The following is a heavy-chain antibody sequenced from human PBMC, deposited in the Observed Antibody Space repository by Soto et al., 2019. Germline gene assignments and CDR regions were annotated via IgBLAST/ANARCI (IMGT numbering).Heavy chain of an antibody. CDR2: IKQDGSAK. CDR3: VRAPREDTGYEYYFDY. V-gene: IGHV3-7*01. D-gene: IGHD5-12*01. J-gene: IGHJ4*02. CDR1: GFTFSSYW. Sequence: EVQLVESGGGLVQPGGSLRLSCAGSGFTFSSYWMSWVRQAPDKGLEWVAKIKQDGSAKSYVDSAKGRFTISRDNARNSLSLQMDSLRAEDTAVYYCVRAPREDTGYEYYFDYWGQGTLVTVSS.